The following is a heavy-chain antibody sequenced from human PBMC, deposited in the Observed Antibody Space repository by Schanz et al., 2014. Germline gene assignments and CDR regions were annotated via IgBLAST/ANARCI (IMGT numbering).Heavy chain of an antibody. V-gene: IGHV1-46*01. CDR3: ATLDYADSVS. CDR1: GYTFTNFF. D-gene: IGHD4-17*01. CDR2: INPIGGST. Sequence: QVHLVQSGAEVHKPGASLKISCKASGYTFTNFFLHWVRQAPGQGLEWMGIINPIGGSTTYAQKFRGAVTLTTDTSTDTAYLELTSLRSEDTAVYYCATLDYADSVSWGQGTLXTVSS. J-gene: IGHJ5*02.